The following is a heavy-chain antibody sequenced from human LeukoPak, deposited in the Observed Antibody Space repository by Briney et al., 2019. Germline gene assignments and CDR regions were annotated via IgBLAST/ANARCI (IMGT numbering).Heavy chain of an antibody. Sequence: PGGSLRLSCAASGFTFSSYAMSWVPQAPGKGLEWVSAISGSGGSTYYADSVKGRFTISRDNSKNTLYLQMNSLRAEDTAAYYCASRYGSGSYYPYYFDYWGQGTLVTVSS. V-gene: IGHV3-23*01. CDR2: ISGSGGST. CDR1: GFTFSSYA. CDR3: ASRYGSGSYYPYYFDY. J-gene: IGHJ4*02. D-gene: IGHD3-10*01.